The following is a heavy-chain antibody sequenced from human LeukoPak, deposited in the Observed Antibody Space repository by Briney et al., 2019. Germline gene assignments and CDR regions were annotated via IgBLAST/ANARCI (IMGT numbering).Heavy chain of an antibody. J-gene: IGHJ4*02. D-gene: IGHD1-26*01. CDR3: TRSVSGSYPIVH. V-gene: IGHV3-53*01. CDR1: GFTVRTDY. Sequence: GGSLRLSCAASGFTVRTDYMTWVRQAPGKGLQWVSIIYSDGSTYYADSVRGRFSICRDNSKNTVYLQMNSLRAEDTAVYYCTRSVSGSYPIVHWGQGTPVTVSS. CDR2: IYSDGST.